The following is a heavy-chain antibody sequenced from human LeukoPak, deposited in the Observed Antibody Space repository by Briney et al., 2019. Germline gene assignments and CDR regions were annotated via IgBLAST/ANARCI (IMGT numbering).Heavy chain of an antibody. CDR1: GFTFSSYG. V-gene: IGHV3-30*18. CDR2: ISYDGSNK. CDR3: AKDLINYYDSGGPLDY. D-gene: IGHD3-22*01. Sequence: PGGSLRLSCAASGFTFSSYGIHWVRQAPGKGLEWVAIISYDGSNKYYADSVKGRFTISRDNSKNTLYLQMNSLKPEDTAVYYCAKDLINYYDSGGPLDYWGQGTPVTVSS. J-gene: IGHJ4*02.